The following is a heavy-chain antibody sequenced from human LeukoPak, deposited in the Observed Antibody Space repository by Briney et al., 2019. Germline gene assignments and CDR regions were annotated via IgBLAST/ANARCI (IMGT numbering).Heavy chain of an antibody. V-gene: IGHV3-7*01. CDR1: GFTFSSYW. D-gene: IGHD3-9*01. Sequence: GGSLRLSCAASGFTFSSYWMGWVRQAPGKGLEWVANIKQDGSEKYYVDSVKGRFTISRDNAKNSLHLQMNSLRAEDTAVYYCARGYYDILTGYYPWGQGTLVTVSS. J-gene: IGHJ5*02. CDR2: IKQDGSEK. CDR3: ARGYYDILTGYYP.